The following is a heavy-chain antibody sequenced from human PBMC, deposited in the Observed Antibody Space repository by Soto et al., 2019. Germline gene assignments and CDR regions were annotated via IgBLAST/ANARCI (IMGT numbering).Heavy chain of an antibody. Sequence: LRLSCAASGFTFSSYEMNWVRQAPGKGLEWVSYISTSGSTVYYADSVKGRFTISRDNTRNSLYLQMNSLRDEDTALYYCVRYCSTTLCNGVATRTFDYWGQGTLVTVSS. CDR2: ISTSGSTV. D-gene: IGHD2-2*01. J-gene: IGHJ4*02. CDR1: GFTFSSYE. CDR3: VRYCSTTLCNGVATRTFDY. V-gene: IGHV3-48*03.